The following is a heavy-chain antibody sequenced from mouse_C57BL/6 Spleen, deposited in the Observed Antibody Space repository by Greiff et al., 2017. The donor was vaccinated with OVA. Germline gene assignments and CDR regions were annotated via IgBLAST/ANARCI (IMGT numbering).Heavy chain of an antibody. D-gene: IGHD1-1*01. Sequence: QVQLQQPGAELVMPGASVKLSCKASGYTFTSYWMHWVKQRPGQGLEWIGEIDPSDSYTNYNQKFKGKSTLTVDKSSSTAYMQLSSLTSEDSAVYYGARSLPGSSRYYAMDYWGQGTSVTVSS. CDR2: IDPSDSYT. V-gene: IGHV1-69*01. CDR3: ARSLPGSSRYYAMDY. CDR1: GYTFTSYW. J-gene: IGHJ4*01.